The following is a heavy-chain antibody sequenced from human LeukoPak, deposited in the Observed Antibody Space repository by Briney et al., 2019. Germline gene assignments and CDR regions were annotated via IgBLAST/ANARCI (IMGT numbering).Heavy chain of an antibody. V-gene: IGHV3-66*02. J-gene: IGHJ4*02. CDR1: GFTVSNNY. CDR2: IYSGGST. D-gene: IGHD4-23*01. Sequence: GGSLRLSCAASGFTVSNNYMSWVRQAPGKGLEWVSVIYSGGSTYYADSVKGRFTISRDNSKNTLYLQMNSLRAEDTAVYYCARFVVTYYFDYWGQGTLVTVSS. CDR3: ARFVVTYYFDY.